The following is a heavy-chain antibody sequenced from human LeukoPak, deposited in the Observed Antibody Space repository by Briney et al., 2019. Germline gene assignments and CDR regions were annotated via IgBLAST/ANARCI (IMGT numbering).Heavy chain of an antibody. J-gene: IGHJ3*02. CDR2: INPNRDGT. Sequence: ASVKVSCKSSGYTFTGHYIHWVRQAPGHGLGWMGRINPNRDGTNYAQKFQGRDSMTRDTSISTDYMELSRLRSDDTAVYYCARCIGDYYDSSGYYYSAFDIWGQGTMVTVSS. CDR1: GYTFTGHY. CDR3: ARCIGDYYDSSGYYYSAFDI. V-gene: IGHV1-2*06. D-gene: IGHD3-22*01.